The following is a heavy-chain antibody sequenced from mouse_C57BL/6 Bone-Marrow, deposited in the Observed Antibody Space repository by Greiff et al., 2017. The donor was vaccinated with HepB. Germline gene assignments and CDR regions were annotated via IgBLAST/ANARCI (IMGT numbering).Heavy chain of an antibody. V-gene: IGHV1-81*01. CDR1: GYTFTSYG. CDR2: IYPRSGNT. Sequence: VKLQESGAELARPGASVKLSCKASGYTFTSYGISWVKQRTGQGLEWIGEIYPRSGNTYYNEKFKGKATLTADKSSSTAYMELRSLTSEDSAVYFCAELAAWFAYWGRGTRVTVSA. J-gene: IGHJ3*01. CDR3: AELAAWFAY. D-gene: IGHD4-1*01.